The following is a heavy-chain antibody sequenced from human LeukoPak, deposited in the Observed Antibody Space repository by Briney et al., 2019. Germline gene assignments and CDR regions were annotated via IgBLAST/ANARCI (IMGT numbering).Heavy chain of an antibody. J-gene: IGHJ4*02. CDR3: ARGYCSSTSCYRPSPYDY. CDR2: IIPILGIA. V-gene: IGHV1-69*04. D-gene: IGHD2-2*01. Sequence: GASVKVSCKASGGTFSSCAISWVRQAPGQGLEWMGRIIPILGIANYAQKFQGRVTITADKSTSTAYMELSSLRSEDTAVYYCARGYCSSTSCYRPSPYDYWGQGTLVTVSS. CDR1: GGTFSSCA.